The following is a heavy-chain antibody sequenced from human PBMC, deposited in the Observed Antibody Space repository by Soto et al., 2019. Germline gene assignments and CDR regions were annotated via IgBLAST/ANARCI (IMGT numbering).Heavy chain of an antibody. Sequence: SETLSLTCTVSGASITQYYWNWIRQSPGKGLEWIVSVSSTGSTNYNPSLKSRVTISVDTSKNQFSLKLSSVTAADTAVYYCARGGWRQIDYWGQGTLVTVSS. D-gene: IGHD3-3*01. CDR2: VSSTGST. CDR1: GASITQYY. CDR3: ARGGWRQIDY. V-gene: IGHV4-59*08. J-gene: IGHJ4*02.